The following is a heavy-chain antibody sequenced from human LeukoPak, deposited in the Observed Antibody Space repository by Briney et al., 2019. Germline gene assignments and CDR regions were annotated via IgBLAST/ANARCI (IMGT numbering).Heavy chain of an antibody. V-gene: IGHV1-18*01. CDR3: ARDRVGSYGPLGGY. CDR1: GGTFSSYA. Sequence: ASVKVSCKASGGTFSSYAINWLRQAPGQGLEWMGWVSGYNGNTDYAQKFQGRVTMTTDRSTNTVYMELRSLRSDDTAVYYCARDRVGSYGPLGGYWGQGTLVTVSS. CDR2: VSGYNGNT. D-gene: IGHD5-18*01. J-gene: IGHJ4*02.